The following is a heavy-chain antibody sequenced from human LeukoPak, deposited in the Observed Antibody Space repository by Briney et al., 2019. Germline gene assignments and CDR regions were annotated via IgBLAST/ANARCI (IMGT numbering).Heavy chain of an antibody. CDR1: GSIFTSYW. V-gene: IGHV5-51*01. CDR3: ARRPAGTRTFDY. D-gene: IGHD1-7*01. CDR2: IYGADYTT. J-gene: IGHJ4*02. Sequence: GASLQISCQGSGSIFTSYWIGWVRQLPGKGLEWMGVIYGADYTTIYSPPFHGQITISADKSIRTAYLQWTSLKASDTAMYYCARRPAGTRTFDYWGQGALVTVSS.